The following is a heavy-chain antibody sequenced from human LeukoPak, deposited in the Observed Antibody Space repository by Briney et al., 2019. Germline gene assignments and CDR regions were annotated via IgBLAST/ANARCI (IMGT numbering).Heavy chain of an antibody. D-gene: IGHD3-22*01. CDR3: AAADNYYDSSGYPLYAFDS. V-gene: IGHV1-58*02. Sequence: SVKVSCKASVFTFTSSAMQCVRHTRRQRLEWIGWIVIISGNTTYAQKFQETVTITRDMSTSTAYMELSSLRSEDTAVYYCAAADNYYDSSGYPLYAFDSWGQGTMVTVSS. J-gene: IGHJ3*02. CDR2: IVIISGNT. CDR1: VFTFTSSA.